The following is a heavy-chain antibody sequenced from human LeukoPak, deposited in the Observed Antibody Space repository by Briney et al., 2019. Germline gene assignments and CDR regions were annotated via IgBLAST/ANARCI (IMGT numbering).Heavy chain of an antibody. CDR2: INPSGGST. J-gene: IGHJ3*02. CDR3: ARGGIVGATTIVLGEAFDI. CDR1: GYTFTSYY. Sequence: ASVTVSCTASGYTFTSYYMHWVRQAPGQGLEWMGIINPSGGSTSYAQKFQGRVTITADKSTSTAYMELSSLRSEDTAVYYCARGGIVGATTIVLGEAFDIWGQGTMVTVSS. D-gene: IGHD1-26*01. V-gene: IGHV1-46*01.